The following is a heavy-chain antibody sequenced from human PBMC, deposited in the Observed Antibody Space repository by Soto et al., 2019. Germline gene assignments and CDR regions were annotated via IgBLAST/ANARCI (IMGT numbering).Heavy chain of an antibody. CDR1: GFSFSINGVA. V-gene: IGHV2-5*02. CDR3: AHKRDVSRGFKS. CDR2: IYWDDDQ. Sequence: QITLKKSGPTLVKPTQTLTLTCTFSGFSFSINGVAVGWIRQPPGQALEWLALIYWDDDQRYNPSLKNRLTITKDTSRNQVVLTMTNMDPVDTATYYCAHKRDVSRGFKSWGQGTLVTVSS. J-gene: IGHJ5*01.